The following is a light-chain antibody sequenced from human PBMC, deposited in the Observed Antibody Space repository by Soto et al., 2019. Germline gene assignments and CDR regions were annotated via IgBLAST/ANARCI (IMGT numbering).Light chain of an antibody. CDR3: QQYGNSPWT. J-gene: IGKJ1*01. Sequence: VLTQFPGTLSLSLGDRATLSCRASQSVDHAYVAWYQQRPGQAPSLLIYGASTRPSDVPERFSGSGSGKDFTLTISRLEPEDSAVYYCQQYGNSPWTFGQGTKVEIK. CDR2: GAS. V-gene: IGKV3-20*01. CDR1: QSVDHAY.